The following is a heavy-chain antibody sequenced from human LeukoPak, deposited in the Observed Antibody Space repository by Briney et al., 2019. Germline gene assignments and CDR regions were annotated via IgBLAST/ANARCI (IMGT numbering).Heavy chain of an antibody. Sequence: GGSLRLSCAASGFTFDDYGMSWVRQAPGKGLEWVSGINWNGGSTGYADSVKGRFTISRDNAKNSLYLQMNSLRAEDTAVYYCAREGPIAAAAHHFDYWGQGTLVTVSS. CDR1: GFTFDDYG. J-gene: IGHJ4*02. CDR2: INWNGGST. V-gene: IGHV3-20*04. D-gene: IGHD6-13*01. CDR3: AREGPIAAAAHHFDY.